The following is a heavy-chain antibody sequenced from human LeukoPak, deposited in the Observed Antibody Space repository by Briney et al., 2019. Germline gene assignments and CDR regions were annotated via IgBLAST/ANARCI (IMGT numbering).Heavy chain of an antibody. V-gene: IGHV4-39*07. J-gene: IGHJ6*03. D-gene: IGHD2-21*02. CDR2: MDHIGRS. CDR1: GGSISSTTYY. Sequence: KTSETLSLTCSVSGGSISSTTYYWAWIRQPPGKGLEWIGSMDHIGRSYYNPSLRSRVIISVEKSKNQVSLNLNSVTGADTAIYYCARAGGDVCNGGDCYMDVWGKGTTVTVSS. CDR3: ARAGGDVCNGGDCYMDV.